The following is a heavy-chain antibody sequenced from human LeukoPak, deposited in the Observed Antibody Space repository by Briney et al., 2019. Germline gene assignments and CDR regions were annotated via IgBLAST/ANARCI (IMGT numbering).Heavy chain of an antibody. D-gene: IGHD6-13*01. CDR3: ARHVSVYSSSWQFWFDP. CDR2: IYTSGST. J-gene: IGHJ5*02. CDR1: GGSISGYY. V-gene: IGHV4-4*09. Sequence: SETLSLTCTVSGGSISGYYWSWIRQPPGKGLEWIGYIYTSGSTNYNPSLKSRVTISVDTSKNQCSLKLSSVTAADTAIYYCARHVSVYSSSWQFWFDPWGQGTLVTVSS.